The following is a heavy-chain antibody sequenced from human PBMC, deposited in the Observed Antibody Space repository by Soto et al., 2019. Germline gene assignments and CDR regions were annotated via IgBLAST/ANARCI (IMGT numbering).Heavy chain of an antibody. CDR1: GGSISSNY. CDR2: VYNSGST. Sequence: PSETLSLTCTVSGGSISSNYWTWIRQPPGKGLEWIGYVYNSGSTNYNPSLKSRVTISVDTSKNQFSLKLSYVTAADTAVYYCAREIVGDTEPDAFDIWGQGTMVT. CDR3: AREIVGDTEPDAFDI. D-gene: IGHD1-26*01. J-gene: IGHJ3*02. V-gene: IGHV4-4*08.